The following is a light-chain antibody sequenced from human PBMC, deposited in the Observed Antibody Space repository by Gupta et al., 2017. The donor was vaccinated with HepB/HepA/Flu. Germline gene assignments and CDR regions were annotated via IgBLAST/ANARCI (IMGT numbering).Light chain of an antibody. Sequence: DIHMTQSPSTLSASVGDRVTITFRASQSISSWLAWYQQKPGKAPKLLIYKASRVQSGVPSRFSASASGTEFTLTISSLQPDDFATYYCQQANEYPVTFGRGTRVEMK. V-gene: IGKV1-5*03. J-gene: IGKJ4*01. CDR3: QQANEYPVT. CDR2: KAS. CDR1: QSISSW.